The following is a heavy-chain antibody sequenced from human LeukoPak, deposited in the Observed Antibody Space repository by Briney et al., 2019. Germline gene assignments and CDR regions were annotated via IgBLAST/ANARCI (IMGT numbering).Heavy chain of an antibody. Sequence: PSETLSLTCVVYGGSFSGYYWSWLRQPPGKGLEWIGEINHSGSTNYNPSLKSRVTISVDTSKNQFSLKLSSVTAADTAVYYCARGGRWLHHTVDYWGQGTLVTVSS. CDR3: ARGGRWLHHTVDY. CDR2: INHSGST. V-gene: IGHV4-34*01. D-gene: IGHD5-24*01. J-gene: IGHJ4*02. CDR1: GGSFSGYY.